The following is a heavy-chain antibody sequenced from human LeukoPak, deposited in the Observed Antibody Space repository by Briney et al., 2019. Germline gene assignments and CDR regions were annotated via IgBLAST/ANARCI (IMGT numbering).Heavy chain of an antibody. CDR1: GGSFSGYY. Sequence: SETLSLTCAVYGGSFSGYYWSWIRQPPGKGLEWIGEINHSGSTNYNPSPKSRVTISVDTSKSQFSLKLNSVAAADTAVYYCARSGGYSSSQNYWGQGTLVTVSS. V-gene: IGHV4-34*01. CDR3: ARSGGYSSSQNY. J-gene: IGHJ4*02. D-gene: IGHD6-19*01. CDR2: INHSGST.